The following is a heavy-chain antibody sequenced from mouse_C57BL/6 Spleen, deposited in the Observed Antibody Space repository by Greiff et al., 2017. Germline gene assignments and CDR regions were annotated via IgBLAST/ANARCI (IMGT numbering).Heavy chain of an antibody. CDR3: ASYDYDWYFDV. D-gene: IGHD2-4*01. V-gene: IGHV1-78*01. J-gene: IGHJ1*03. Sequence: QVQLQQSDAELVKPGASVKISCKVSGYTFTDHTIHWMKQRPEQGLEWIGYIYPRDGSTKYNEKFKGKATLTADKSSSTAYMQLNDLTSEYSAVYFCASYDYDWYFDVWGTGTPVTVSS. CDR2: IYPRDGST. CDR1: GYTFTDHT.